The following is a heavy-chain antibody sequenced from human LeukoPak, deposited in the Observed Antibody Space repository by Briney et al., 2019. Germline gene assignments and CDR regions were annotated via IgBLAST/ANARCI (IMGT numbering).Heavy chain of an antibody. J-gene: IGHJ4*02. D-gene: IGHD6-19*01. CDR3: ARADSSGWYANYFDY. CDR1: GGSVSSGSYY. V-gene: IGHV4-61*01. CDR2: IYYSGST. Sequence: SETLSLTCTVSGGSVSSGSYYWSWIRQPPGKGLEWIGYIYYSGSTNYNPSLKSRVTISVDTSKNQFSLKLGSVTAADTAVYHCARADSSGWYANYFDYWGQGTLVTVSS.